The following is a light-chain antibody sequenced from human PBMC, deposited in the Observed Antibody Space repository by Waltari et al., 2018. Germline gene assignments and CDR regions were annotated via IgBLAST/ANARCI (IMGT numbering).Light chain of an antibody. V-gene: IGKV3-20*01. CDR3: HQYGLSART. J-gene: IGKJ1*01. CDR2: AAS. CDR1: QRVANNY. Sequence: PVKIPTLSCRASQRVANNYLAWYQQRPGQAPRLLIYAASSRATGIPDRFSGSVSGTELTLTISRLEPEDSAVYYCHQYGLSARTFGQGTKVEI.